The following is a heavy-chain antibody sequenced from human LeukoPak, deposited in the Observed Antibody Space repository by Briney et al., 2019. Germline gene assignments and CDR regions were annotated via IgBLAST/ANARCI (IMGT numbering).Heavy chain of an antibody. Sequence: GGSLRLSCAASGFTFSSYWMSWVRQAPGKGLEWVANIKQDGSEKYYVDSVKGRFTISRDNAKNSLYLQMNSLRAEDTAVYYCAMGVLDYYGSGSYLFQHWGQGTLVTVSS. CDR3: AMGVLDYYGSGSYLFQH. J-gene: IGHJ1*01. CDR2: IKQDGSEK. D-gene: IGHD3-10*01. CDR1: GFTFSSYW. V-gene: IGHV3-7*01.